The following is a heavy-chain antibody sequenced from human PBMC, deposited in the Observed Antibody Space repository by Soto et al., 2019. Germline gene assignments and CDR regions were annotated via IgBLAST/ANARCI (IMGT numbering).Heavy chain of an antibody. CDR1: GYTFTSYG. CDR3: ARDQVGANGDY. Sequence: QIPLVQSGAEVKKPGASVKVSCKASGYTFTSYGVSWVRQAPGQGLEWMGWISAYNGNTNYAQKLQGRVTMTTDISTSNAYMELRSLRSDHTEEYYCARDQVGANGDYSCQGSLVTDSS. CDR2: ISAYNGNT. D-gene: IGHD1-26*01. J-gene: IGHJ4*02. V-gene: IGHV1-18*01.